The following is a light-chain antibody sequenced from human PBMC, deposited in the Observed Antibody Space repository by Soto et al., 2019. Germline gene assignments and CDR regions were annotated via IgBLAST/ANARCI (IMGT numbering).Light chain of an antibody. CDR3: QQYSSSST. Sequence: DIQMTQSPSTVSASIGGRVIITCRASQSISSWLAWYQQKPGKAPKLLIYKASSLQSGVPARFSGRGSGTQFILTNSSLQPDGCASYYYQQYSSSSTFGQGTKVELK. CDR1: QSISSW. V-gene: IGKV1-5*03. J-gene: IGKJ1*01. CDR2: KAS.